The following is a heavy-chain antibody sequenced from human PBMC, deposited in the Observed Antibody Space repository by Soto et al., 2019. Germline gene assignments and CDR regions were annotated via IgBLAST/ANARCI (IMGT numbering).Heavy chain of an antibody. CDR2: IPNTENKK. CDR1: GFTFSSYG. V-gene: IGHV3-30-3*01. D-gene: IGHD6-13*01. Sequence: EESGGGVVQPGTSLRLSCVASGFTFSSYGMHWVRQAPGKGLEWVAVIPNTENKKYYADSVKGRFTTSRNNSQNTLFPQMDRLMSEDTAMYYCARTAGGRVRGALDIWGQGTMVTVS. CDR3: ARTAGGRVRGALDI. J-gene: IGHJ3*02.